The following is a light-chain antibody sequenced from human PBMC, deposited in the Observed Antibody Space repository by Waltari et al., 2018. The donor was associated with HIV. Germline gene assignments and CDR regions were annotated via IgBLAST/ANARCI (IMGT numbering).Light chain of an antibody. CDR3: CSFAGSYTLV. J-gene: IGLJ3*02. CDR2: DVT. CDR1: SSAIGYYNS. Sequence: QSALPHPRPVSGSPGQSVTISCTGTSSAIGYYNSLPWYQQHPGKAPKLMIYDVTKRPSGVPDRFSGSKSGNTASLTISGLQAEDEAAYYCCSFAGSYTLVFGGGTKLTVL. V-gene: IGLV2-11*01.